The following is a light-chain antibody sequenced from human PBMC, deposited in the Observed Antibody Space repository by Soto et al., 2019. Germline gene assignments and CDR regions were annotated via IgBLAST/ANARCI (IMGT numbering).Light chain of an antibody. CDR3: QHYNSYSEA. CDR2: KAS. V-gene: IGKV1-5*03. Sequence: DIQLTQSPSTLCGSVGDRVTMPCRASQTISSWLAWYQQKQGKAPKILIYKASTLTSGVPSRFRGSGSGTEFTLTISRLQPDDFETYYCQHYNSYSEAFGQGTKVDIK. J-gene: IGKJ1*01. CDR1: QTISSW.